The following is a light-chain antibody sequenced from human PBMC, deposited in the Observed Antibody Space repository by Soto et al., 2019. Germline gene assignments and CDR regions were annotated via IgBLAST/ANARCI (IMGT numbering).Light chain of an antibody. CDR3: SSYTGSNNWRV. CDR2: EVS. J-gene: IGLJ2*01. V-gene: IGLV2-8*01. Sequence: QSALTQPPSASGSPGQSVTISCTGTSSDVGGYNYVSWYQQHPGKAPKLMIYEVSKRPSGVPDRFSGSKSGNTASLTVAGLQAEHEADYYCSSYTGSNNWRVFGGGTKLTVL. CDR1: SSDVGGYNY.